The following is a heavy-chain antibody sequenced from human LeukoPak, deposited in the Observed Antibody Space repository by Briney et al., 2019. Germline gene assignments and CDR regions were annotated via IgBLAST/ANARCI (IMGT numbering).Heavy chain of an antibody. J-gene: IGHJ4*01. CDR1: GGSISSDDYY. Sequence: SETLSLTCTVSGGSISSDDYYWGWIRQPPGKDLEWLGYKSSSGSTYYNPSLESRIIISIDISNKQFSLKLSAVTAADTAVYYCARYNYCGADAGCRRNFDFWGHGTLVTVSS. CDR3: ARYNYCGADAGCRRNFDF. CDR2: KSSSGST. D-gene: IGHD1-20*01. V-gene: IGHV4-30-4*01.